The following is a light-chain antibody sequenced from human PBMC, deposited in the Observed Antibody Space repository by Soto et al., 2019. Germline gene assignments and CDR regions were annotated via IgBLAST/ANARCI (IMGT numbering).Light chain of an antibody. V-gene: IGKV1-12*01. CDR3: QQANSFPIT. CDR2: GAS. J-gene: IGKJ5*01. CDR1: QDVGKW. Sequence: IQLTQSPPSVSSSLGDRLTLTWRASQDVGKWLAWYKQKPGKAPTLLIHGASSLQSGVPPRYSGSGYGTEFTLTISSLKPEDFETYYCQQANSFPITFGQGTRLEIK.